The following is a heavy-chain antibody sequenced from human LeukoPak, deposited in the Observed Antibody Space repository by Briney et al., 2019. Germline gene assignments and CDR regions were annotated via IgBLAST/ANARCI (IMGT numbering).Heavy chain of an antibody. CDR1: GLTFSRYD. Sequence: GGSLRLSCAASGLTFSRYDMHWVRQAPGKGLEWVAFIRYDGSHKYYGDSEKGRFTIHRDNSEHTLSLHKNSLRAEDAAVYYGTSAAYANFDFWGQGTLVTVSS. D-gene: IGHD4-17*01. J-gene: IGHJ4*02. V-gene: IGHV3-30*02. CDR2: IRYDGSHK. CDR3: TSAAYANFDF.